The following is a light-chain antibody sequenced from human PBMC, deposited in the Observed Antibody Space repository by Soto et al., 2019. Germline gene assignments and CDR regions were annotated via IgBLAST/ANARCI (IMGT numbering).Light chain of an antibody. CDR1: QDISNY. CDR3: QQYDNLRELT. CDR2: DAS. Sequence: DIQMTQSPSSLSASVGDRVTITCQASQDISNYLNWYQQKPGKAPKLLIYDASNLETGVPSRFSGSGSGTDFTFTISSLQAEDIATYYCQQYDNLRELTFGGGTKVEIK. J-gene: IGKJ4*01. V-gene: IGKV1-33*01.